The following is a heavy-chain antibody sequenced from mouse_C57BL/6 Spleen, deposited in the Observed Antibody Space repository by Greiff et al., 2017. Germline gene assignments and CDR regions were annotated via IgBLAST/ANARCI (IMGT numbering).Heavy chain of an antibody. Sequence: EVKVVESGEGLVKPGGSLKLSCAASGFTFSSYAMSWVRQTPEKRLEWVAYISSGGDYIYYADTVKGRFTISRDNARNTLYLQMSSLKSEDTAMYYCTRDRDYSSFADWGQGTLVTVSA. CDR3: TRDRDYSSFAD. V-gene: IGHV5-9-1*02. CDR2: ISSGGDYI. J-gene: IGHJ3*01. D-gene: IGHD2-12*01. CDR1: GFTFSSYA.